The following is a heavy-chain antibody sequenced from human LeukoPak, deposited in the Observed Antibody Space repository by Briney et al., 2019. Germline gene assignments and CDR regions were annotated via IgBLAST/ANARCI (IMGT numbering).Heavy chain of an antibody. CDR3: AKAYSGSYSYFDY. CDR1: GFTFSSYA. V-gene: IGHV3-23*01. CDR2: ISGSGGST. J-gene: IGHJ4*02. Sequence: GRPLRLSCAASGFTFSSYAMTWVRQAPGKGLEWVSAISGSGGSTYYADSVKGRLTSSRDNHQKTLYLQMKSLRAEETAVYYCAKAYSGSYSYFDYWGQGTLVTVSS. D-gene: IGHD1-26*01.